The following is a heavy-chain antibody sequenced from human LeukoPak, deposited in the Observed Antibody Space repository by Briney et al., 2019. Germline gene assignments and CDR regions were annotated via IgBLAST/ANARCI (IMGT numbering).Heavy chain of an antibody. CDR1: GFTFSSYA. D-gene: IGHD3-22*01. V-gene: IGHV3-23*01. CDR3: AKGTYYYDSNGYRDYYNYMDV. CDR2: ISGSGGST. Sequence: GGSLRLSCAASGFTFSSYAMSWVRQAPGKGLEWVSAISGSGGSTYYADSVKGRFTISRDNSKNTLYLQMNSLRAEDTAVYYCAKGTYYYDSNGYRDYYNYMDVWGKGTTVTVSS. J-gene: IGHJ6*03.